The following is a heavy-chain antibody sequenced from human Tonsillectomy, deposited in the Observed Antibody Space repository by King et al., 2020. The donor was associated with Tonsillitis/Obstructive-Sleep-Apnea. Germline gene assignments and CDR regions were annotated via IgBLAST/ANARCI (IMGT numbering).Heavy chain of an antibody. CDR3: ARGGGRVPSPEQDV. V-gene: IGHV3-30*04. Sequence: QLVQSGGGVVPPGRSLSLSCAASGFPFSASAIHWVRQAPGKGLDWVAVISYDGGIKYYADSVKGRFTISRDNSKTTLYLQMNSLRAEATAGEEGARGGGRVPSPEQDVGGKGTTGTVS. D-gene: IGHD3-16*01. CDR2: ISYDGGIK. J-gene: IGHJ6*03. CDR1: GFPFSASA.